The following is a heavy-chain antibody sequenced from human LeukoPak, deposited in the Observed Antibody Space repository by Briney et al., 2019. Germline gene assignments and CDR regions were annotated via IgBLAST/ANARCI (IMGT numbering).Heavy chain of an antibody. CDR2: ISYDGSNK. V-gene: IGHV3-30*18. D-gene: IGHD6-19*01. J-gene: IGHJ6*02. Sequence: GGSLRLSCAASGFTFSSYGMHWVRQAPGKGLEWVSVISYDGSNKYYADSVKGRFTISRDNSTNTLYLQMNRLRAEDTAVYYCAKDRQGSGWYLVYYGMDVWGQGTTVTVSS. CDR1: GFTFSSYG. CDR3: AKDRQGSGWYLVYYGMDV.